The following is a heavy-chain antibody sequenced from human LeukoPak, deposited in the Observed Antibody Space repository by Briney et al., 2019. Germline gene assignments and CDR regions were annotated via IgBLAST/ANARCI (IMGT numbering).Heavy chain of an antibody. V-gene: IGHV1-18*01. CDR2: ISVQNGNV. Sequence: ASVKVSCKASGYTFTSYGISWVRQAPGHGLEWMGWISVQNGNVKYSQRFQGRVNLTTDTSTTSAYMDLRSLTSDDTAVYYCARDSGSYWNYFDYWGQGTLVTVSS. D-gene: IGHD1-26*01. J-gene: IGHJ4*02. CDR1: GYTFTSYG. CDR3: ARDSGSYWNYFDY.